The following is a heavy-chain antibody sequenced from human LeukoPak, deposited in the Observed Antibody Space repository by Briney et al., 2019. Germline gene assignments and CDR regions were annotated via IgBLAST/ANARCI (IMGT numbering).Heavy chain of an antibody. D-gene: IGHD3-22*01. CDR3: ARPSGYYDSSVAFDI. CDR1: GFTFSSYW. CDR2: INSDGSRT. V-gene: IGHV3-74*01. J-gene: IGHJ3*02. Sequence: GGSLRLSCAASGFTFSSYWMHWVRQAPGKGLVWVSRINSDGSRTSYADSVKGRFTISRDNAKNTLYLQMNSLRAEDTAVYYCARPSGYYDSSVAFDIWGQGTMVTVSS.